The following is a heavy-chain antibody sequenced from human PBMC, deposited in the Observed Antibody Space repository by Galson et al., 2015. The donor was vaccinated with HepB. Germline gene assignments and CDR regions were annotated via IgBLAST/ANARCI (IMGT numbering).Heavy chain of an antibody. V-gene: IGHV4-4*07. D-gene: IGHD6-6*01. Sequence: SETLSLTCIVSGGSISGSYWSWIRQPAGKGLEWVGRIYNSETKDYNPSLKSQVTMSVDMSRNQFSLKLSSVTAADTAVYYCARDLAARPKTASYYYYMDVWGKGTTVTVSS. CDR3: ARDLAARPKTASYYYYMDV. CDR2: IYNSETK. CDR1: GGSISGSY. J-gene: IGHJ6*03.